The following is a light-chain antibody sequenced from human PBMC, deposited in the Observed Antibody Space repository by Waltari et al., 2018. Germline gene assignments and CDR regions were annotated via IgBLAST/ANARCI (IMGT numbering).Light chain of an antibody. Sequence: DIQMTQSPSTLSASVGDRVTITCRASQTIRSWLAWYQQKPGKAPKLLIYKASSLESGVPSRFSGSGSGTEFTLTINSLQPDDFATYYCQQYNSLWTFGQGTKV. CDR3: QQYNSLWT. J-gene: IGKJ1*01. V-gene: IGKV1-5*03. CDR2: KAS. CDR1: QTIRSW.